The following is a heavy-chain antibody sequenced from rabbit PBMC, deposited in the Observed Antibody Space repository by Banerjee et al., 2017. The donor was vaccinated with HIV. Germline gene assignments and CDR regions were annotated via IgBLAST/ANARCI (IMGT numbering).Heavy chain of an antibody. CDR3: ARDDVGSSYRGFHFNL. CDR1: GFSFTNIYW. V-gene: IGHV1S40*01. Sequence: QSLEESGGDLVKPGASLTLTCTASGFSFTNIYWPCWVRQAPGKGLEWIACIYTGSSGSTYYASWAKGRFTISKTSSTTVTLQMTSLTAADTATYFCARDDVGSSYRGFHFNLWGQGTLVT. J-gene: IGHJ4*01. D-gene: IGHD8-1*01. CDR2: IYTGSSGST.